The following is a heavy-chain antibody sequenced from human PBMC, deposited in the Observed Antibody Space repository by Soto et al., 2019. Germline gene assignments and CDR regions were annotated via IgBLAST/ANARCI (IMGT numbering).Heavy chain of an antibody. D-gene: IGHD3-22*01. CDR2: IYYSGST. CDR3: ARLGGYYQAFDQ. J-gene: IGHJ4*02. Sequence: QVQLQESGPGLVKPSETLSLTCTVSGGSISSYYGGWFRQPPGKGLEWIGYIYYSGSTTYHPSLKSRVTISVDTSKNRFSLNLTSVTAADTAVYYCARLGGYYQAFDQWGQGSLVTVSS. V-gene: IGHV4-59*08. CDR1: GGSISSYY.